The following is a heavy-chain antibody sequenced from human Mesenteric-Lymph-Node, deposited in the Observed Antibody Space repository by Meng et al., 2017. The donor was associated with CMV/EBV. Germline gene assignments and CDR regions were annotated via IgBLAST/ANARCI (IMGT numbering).Heavy chain of an antibody. J-gene: IGHJ6*02. D-gene: IGHD6-13*01. CDR1: GFTVSSNY. CDR3: ARDWDVAAEYGMDV. CDR2: IYSGGST. V-gene: IGHV3-53*01. Sequence: GGSLRLSCAASGFTVSSNYMSWVRQAPGKGLEWVSVIYSGGSTYYADSVKGRFTIPRDNSKNTLYLQMNSLRAEDTAVYYCARDWDVAAEYGMDVWGQGTTVTVSS.